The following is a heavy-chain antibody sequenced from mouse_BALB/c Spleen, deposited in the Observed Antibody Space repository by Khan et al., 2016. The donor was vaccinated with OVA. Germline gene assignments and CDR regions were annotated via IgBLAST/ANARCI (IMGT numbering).Heavy chain of an antibody. D-gene: IGHD1-1*01. Sequence: QVQLKESGAELAKPGASVKMSCKASGYTFTNYWMHWVKQRPGQGLEWIGYIDPTTGYTEYNQKFKDKATLTADKSSSTAYMQLSSLTSEDSAVYYCTGDGSSYTWFGYWGQGTLVTVSA. CDR1: GYTFTNYW. V-gene: IGHV1-7*01. J-gene: IGHJ3*01. CDR2: IDPTTGYT. CDR3: TGDGSSYTWFGY.